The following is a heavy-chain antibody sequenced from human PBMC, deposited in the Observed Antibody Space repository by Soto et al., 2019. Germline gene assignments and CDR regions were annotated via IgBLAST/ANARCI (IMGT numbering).Heavy chain of an antibody. D-gene: IGHD3-10*01. J-gene: IGHJ4*02. CDR3: AREMVRGVGSDY. V-gene: IGHV1-46*01. CDR1: GYTFTNYY. CDR2: INPSGGTT. Sequence: ASVKVSCKGSGYTFTNYYMHWVRQAPGQGLEWMGTINPSGGTTNYAQKFQGRVTMTRDTSTSTAYMELRSLTSDDTAVFYCAREMVRGVGSDYWGQGTLVTVSS.